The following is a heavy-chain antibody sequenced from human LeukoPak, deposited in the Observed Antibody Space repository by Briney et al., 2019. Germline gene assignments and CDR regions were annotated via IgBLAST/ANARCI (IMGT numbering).Heavy chain of an antibody. CDR2: IYYSGST. V-gene: IGHV4-59*01. J-gene: IGHJ6*02. Sequence: XXRQPPGXXXXWIGYIYYSGSTNYNPSLKSRVTISVDTSKNQFSLKLSSVTAADTAVYYCARASNPYGMDVWGQGTTVTVSS. CDR3: ARASNPYGMDV.